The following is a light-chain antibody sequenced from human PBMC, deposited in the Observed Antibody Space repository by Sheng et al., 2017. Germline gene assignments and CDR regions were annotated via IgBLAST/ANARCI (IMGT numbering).Light chain of an antibody. V-gene: IGLV1-51*01. CDR1: SSNIGNNY. CDR2: DND. J-gene: IGLJ3*02. CDR3: GAWDSSLNTWV. Sequence: QSVLTQPPSVSAAPGQKVTISCSGSSSNIGNNYVSWYQQLPGTSPKLLIYDNDERPSGIPDRFSASKSGTSATLGITGLQTGDEADYYCGAWDSSLNTWVFGGGTKVTVL.